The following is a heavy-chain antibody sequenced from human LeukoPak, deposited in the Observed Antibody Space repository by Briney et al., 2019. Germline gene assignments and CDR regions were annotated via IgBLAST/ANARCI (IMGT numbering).Heavy chain of an antibody. CDR2: IIGSGGST. CDR3: AKVPSSSWYRQDFDY. CDR1: GFTFSSYA. D-gene: IGHD6-13*01. Sequence: PGGSLRLSCAASGFTFSSYAMSWVRQAPGKGLELVSAIIGSGGSTYYADSVEGRFTISRDNSKNTLYLQMNSLRAEDTAVYYCAKVPSSSWYRQDFDYWGQGTLVTVSS. J-gene: IGHJ4*02. V-gene: IGHV3-23*01.